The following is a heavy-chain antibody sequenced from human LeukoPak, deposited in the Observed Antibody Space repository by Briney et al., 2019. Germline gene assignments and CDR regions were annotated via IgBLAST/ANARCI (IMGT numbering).Heavy chain of an antibody. V-gene: IGHV1-69*05. CDR1: GGTFSIYA. Sequence: SVKVSCKASGGTFSIYAISSMRQAPGQGLDLIARITPISGTANHAHKFQGIVTITTDESTRTAYMELSSLRSEDTAVYYCARGDQFLYYYDSNPFDYWGQGTLVTVSS. CDR2: ITPISGTA. D-gene: IGHD3-22*01. J-gene: IGHJ4*02. CDR3: ARGDQFLYYYDSNPFDY.